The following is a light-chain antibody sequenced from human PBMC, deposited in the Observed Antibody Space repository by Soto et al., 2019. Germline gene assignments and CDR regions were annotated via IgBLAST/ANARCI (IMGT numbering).Light chain of an antibody. J-gene: IGKJ5*01. Sequence: EIVLTQSPATLSLSPWERATLSCRASQSVSSYLAWYQQKPGQAPRLLIYDASNRATGIPARFSGSGSGTDFTLTISRLEPEDFALYYCQQYGYSPITFGQGTRLEIK. V-gene: IGKV3-11*01. CDR3: QQYGYSPIT. CDR2: DAS. CDR1: QSVSSY.